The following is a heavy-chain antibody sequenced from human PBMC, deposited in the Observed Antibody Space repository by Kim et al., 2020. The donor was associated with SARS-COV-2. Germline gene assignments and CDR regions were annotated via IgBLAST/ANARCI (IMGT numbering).Heavy chain of an antibody. CDR3: ARALPYGSGSYYNTVFDY. Sequence: GGSLRLSCAASGFTFSSYAMHWVRQAPGKGLEWVAVISYDGSNKYYADSVKGRFTISRDNSKNTLYLQMNSLRAEDTAVYYCARALPYGSGSYYNTVFDYWGQGTLVTVSS. D-gene: IGHD3-10*01. CDR2: ISYDGSNK. V-gene: IGHV3-30-3*01. J-gene: IGHJ4*02. CDR1: GFTFSSYA.